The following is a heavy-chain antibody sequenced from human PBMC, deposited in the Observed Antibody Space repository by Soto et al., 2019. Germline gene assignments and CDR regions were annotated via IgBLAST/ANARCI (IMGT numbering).Heavy chain of an antibody. CDR1: GYTFNSYG. CDR3: ARDKGYILTGSTHDY. D-gene: IGHD3-9*01. J-gene: IGHJ4*02. V-gene: IGHV1-18*01. CDR2: ISAYNGNT. Sequence: ASVKVSCKASGYTFNSYGISWVRQAPGQGLEWMGWISAYNGNTNYAQKLQGRVTMTTDTSTSTAYMELRSLRSDDTAVYYCARDKGYILTGSTHDYWGQGTLVTVSS.